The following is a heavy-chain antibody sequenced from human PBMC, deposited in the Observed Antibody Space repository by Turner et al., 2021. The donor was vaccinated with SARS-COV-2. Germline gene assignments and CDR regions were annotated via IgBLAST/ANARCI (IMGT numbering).Heavy chain of an antibody. CDR3: ARGSLWFDDLRENAFDV. D-gene: IGHD3-16*01. V-gene: IGHV1-18*01. J-gene: IGHJ3*01. CDR2: ISGYNGNR. Sequence: QVQLVQSGAGVKKPGASVKVSCKAVGYTFDTYGVVWVRQAPGQGLEWMGWISGYNGNRNYAQSLQGRVTMATDTSTNTAYMELRSLTSADTGVYFCARGSLWFDDLRENAFDVWGQGTLVTVSS. CDR1: GYTFDTYG.